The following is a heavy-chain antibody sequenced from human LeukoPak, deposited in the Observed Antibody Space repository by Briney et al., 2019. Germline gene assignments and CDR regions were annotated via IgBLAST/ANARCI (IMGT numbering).Heavy chain of an antibody. Sequence: GRSLRLSCAASGFTFSSYAMHWVRQAPGKGLEGVAVISYDGSNKYYADSVKGRFTISRDNSKNTLYLQMNSLRAEDTAVYYCARGWYDWFDPWGQGTLVTVSS. CDR1: GFTFSSYA. V-gene: IGHV3-30*01. CDR3: ARGWYDWFDP. CDR2: ISYDGSNK. J-gene: IGHJ5*02. D-gene: IGHD6-13*01.